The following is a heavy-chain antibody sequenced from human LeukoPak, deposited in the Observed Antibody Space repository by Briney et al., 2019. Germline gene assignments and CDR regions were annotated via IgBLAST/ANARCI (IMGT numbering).Heavy chain of an antibody. CDR2: INHSGST. CDR1: GGSISSYY. D-gene: IGHD4-17*01. V-gene: IGHV4-34*01. J-gene: IGHJ4*02. Sequence: SETLSLTCTVSGGSISSYYWSWIRQPPGKGLEWIGEINHSGSTNYNPSLKSRVTISVDTSKNQFSLKLSSVTAADTAVYYCARGEVGGDYVVGSFDYWGQGTLVTVSS. CDR3: ARGEVGGDYVVGSFDY.